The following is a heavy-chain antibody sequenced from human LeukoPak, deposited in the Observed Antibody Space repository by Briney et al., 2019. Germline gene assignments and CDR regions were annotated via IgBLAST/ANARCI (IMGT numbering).Heavy chain of an antibody. J-gene: IGHJ5*02. CDR2: INHSGST. CDR1: GGSISSYY. Sequence: PSETLSLTCTVSGGSISSYYWSWIRQPPGKGLEWIGEINHSGSTNYNPSLKSRVTISVDTSKNQLSLKLSSVTAADTAVYYCAREEASDIVVVPAAIWFDPWGQGTLVTVSS. D-gene: IGHD2-2*02. V-gene: IGHV4-34*01. CDR3: AREEASDIVVVPAAIWFDP.